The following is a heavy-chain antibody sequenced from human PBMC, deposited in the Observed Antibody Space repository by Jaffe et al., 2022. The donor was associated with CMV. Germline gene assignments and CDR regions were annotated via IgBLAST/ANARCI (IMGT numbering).Heavy chain of an antibody. Sequence: QVQLQESGPGLVKPSETLSLTCTVSGGSISSYYWSWIRQPPGKGLEWIGYIYYSGSTNYNPSLKSRVTISVDTSKNQFSLKLSSVTAADTAVYYCARLPGDYRPPYYMDVWGKGTTVTVSS. V-gene: IGHV4-59*08. D-gene: IGHD2-2*01. CDR3: ARLPGDYRPPYYMDV. CDR2: IYYSGST. J-gene: IGHJ6*03. CDR1: GGSISSYY.